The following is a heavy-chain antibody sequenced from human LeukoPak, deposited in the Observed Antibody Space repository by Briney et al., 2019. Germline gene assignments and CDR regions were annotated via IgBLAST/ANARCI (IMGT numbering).Heavy chain of an antibody. J-gene: IGHJ2*01. CDR1: GGSISSGGYW. D-gene: IGHD3-3*01. V-gene: IGHV4-31*03. Sequence: SETLSLTCTVSGGSISSGGYWWSWIRQHPGEGLEWIGYSYYSGSTYYNPSLRSRVTILVDTSKNQFSLKLSSLNAADTAVYYCARAILTASGYVWYFDLWGRGTLVTVS. CDR3: ARAILTASGYVWYFDL. CDR2: SYYSGST.